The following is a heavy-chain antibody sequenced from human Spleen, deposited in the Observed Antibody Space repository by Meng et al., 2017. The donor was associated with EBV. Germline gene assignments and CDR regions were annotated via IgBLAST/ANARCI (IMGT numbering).Heavy chain of an antibody. V-gene: IGHV4-34*01. D-gene: IGHD5/OR15-5a*01. Sequence: WGEGLFKLSETLSLTCAVYDGSFSAFSWNWFRPSPGKGLEWIGSVHYSGSPYYSPSLKSRITVSVETSKNQFSLRLTSVTAADTAVYYCARPFPSIVSPRLDPFGDWGQGTLVTVSS. CDR1: DGSFSAFS. CDR3: ARPFPSIVSPRLDPFGD. J-gene: IGHJ4*02. CDR2: VHYSGSP.